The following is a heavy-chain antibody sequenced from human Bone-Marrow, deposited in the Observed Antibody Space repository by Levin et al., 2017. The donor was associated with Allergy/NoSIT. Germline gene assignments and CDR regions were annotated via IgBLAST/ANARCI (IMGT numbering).Heavy chain of an antibody. CDR1: GGSISSDDSY. CDR3: ARTRIGQDYGSGSHDY. Sequence: SETLSLTCTVSGGSISSDDSYWSWIRQTPGKGLEWIGYIYYTGDSYYNPTLKSRVTISVDTSKNQFSLEVTSVTAADTAVYYCARTRIGQDYGSGSHDYWGQGTLVTVSS. D-gene: IGHD3-10*01. J-gene: IGHJ4*02. CDR2: IYYTGDS. V-gene: IGHV4-30-4*01.